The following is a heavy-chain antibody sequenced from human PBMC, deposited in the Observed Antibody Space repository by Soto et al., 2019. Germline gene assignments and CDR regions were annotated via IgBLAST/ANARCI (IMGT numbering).Heavy chain of an antibody. Sequence: EVQLLESGGGLVQPGGSLRLSCAATGFTFSEYAMTWVRQAPGKGLEWVSVIGGAGSNIYYADSVEGRFTVSRDDSKNTLYLRMYSLRVEDTAVYYCAKYFVSRNGVYDPFYIWGPGTMVTVSS. J-gene: IGHJ3*02. V-gene: IGHV3-23*01. D-gene: IGHD2-8*01. CDR1: GFTFSEYA. CDR2: IGGAGSNI. CDR3: AKYFVSRNGVYDPFYI.